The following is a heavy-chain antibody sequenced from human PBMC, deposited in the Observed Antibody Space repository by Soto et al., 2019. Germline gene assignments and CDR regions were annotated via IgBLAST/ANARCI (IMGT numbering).Heavy chain of an antibody. CDR2: IYSSGSA. V-gene: IGHV4-4*07. Sequence: PSETLSLTCTVSRASIYTYSWTWIRQPAAKGLQWIGHIYSSGSANYSPSLKIRVSLSVASSKNPSYLKLSSVTVADTAVYYFETIGGANDYWGQGTLVTVSS. CDR1: RASIYTYS. D-gene: IGHD1-26*01. CDR3: ETIGGANDY. J-gene: IGHJ4*02.